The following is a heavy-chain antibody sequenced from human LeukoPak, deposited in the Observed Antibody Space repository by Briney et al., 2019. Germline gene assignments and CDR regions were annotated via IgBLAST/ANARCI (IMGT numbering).Heavy chain of an antibody. Sequence: SETLSLTCTVSGGSISSGSYYWGWIRQPPGKGLEWIGSIYYSGSTYYKPSLKSRVTISLDTSKNQFSLKLSSVTAADTAVYYCARAYSPPQWSPFDYWGQGTLVTVSS. CDR2: IYYSGST. D-gene: IGHD6-13*01. CDR1: GGSISSGSYY. J-gene: IGHJ4*02. CDR3: ARAYSPPQWSPFDY. V-gene: IGHV4-39*07.